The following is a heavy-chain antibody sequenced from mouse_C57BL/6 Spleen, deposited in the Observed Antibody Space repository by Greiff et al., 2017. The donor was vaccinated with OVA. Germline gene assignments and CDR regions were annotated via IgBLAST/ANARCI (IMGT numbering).Heavy chain of an antibody. V-gene: IGHV10-1*01. D-gene: IGHD1-1*01. CDR3: VRQGSSHYYYAMDY. J-gene: IGHJ4*01. CDR2: IRSKSNNYAT. Sequence: EVKLVESGGGLVQPKGSLKLSCAASGFSFNTYAMNWVRQAPGKGLEWVARIRSKSNNYATYYADSVKDRFTISRDDSESMLYLQMNNLKTEDTAMYYCVRQGSSHYYYAMDYWGQGTSVTVSS. CDR1: GFSFNTYA.